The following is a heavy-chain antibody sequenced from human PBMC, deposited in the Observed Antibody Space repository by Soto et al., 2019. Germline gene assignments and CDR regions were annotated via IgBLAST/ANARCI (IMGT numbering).Heavy chain of an antibody. CDR3: ARDMGFGLSDY. Sequence: QVQLVQSGAEVKKPGASVKVSCKASGYTFTSYAMHWVRQAPGQRLEWRGWINAGNGNTKYSQKFQGRVTITRDTSASTAYMELSSLRSEDTAVYYCARDMGFGLSDYWSQGTLVTVSS. D-gene: IGHD3-10*01. CDR1: GYTFTSYA. CDR2: INAGNGNT. J-gene: IGHJ4*02. V-gene: IGHV1-3*01.